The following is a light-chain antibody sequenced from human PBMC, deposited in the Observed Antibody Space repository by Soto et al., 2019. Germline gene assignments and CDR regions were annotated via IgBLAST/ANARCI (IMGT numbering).Light chain of an antibody. CDR1: SRDIGAYNF. V-gene: IGLV2-14*03. Sequence: QSALTQPASVSGSPGQSITISCTGTSRDIGAYNFVSWYQQHPGQAPKLMLYDVNIRPSGVSNRFSGSKSGNTASLTISGLQAEDEADYYCTSWTTSTTMIFGGGTKVTVL. CDR2: DVN. CDR3: TSWTTSTTMI. J-gene: IGLJ2*01.